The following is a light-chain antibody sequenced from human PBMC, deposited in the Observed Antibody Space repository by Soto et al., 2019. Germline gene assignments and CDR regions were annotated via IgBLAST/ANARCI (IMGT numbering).Light chain of an antibody. CDR1: QSVSSS. Sequence: EIEMTQSPATLSVSPGERVTLSCRASQSVSSSLAWYQQKPGQAPRLLIHGASTRATGIPARFSGSGSGTEFTLTISSLQSEDFAVYYCQQYNDWWTFGQGTKWIS. J-gene: IGKJ1*01. CDR2: GAS. V-gene: IGKV3D-15*01. CDR3: QQYNDWWT.